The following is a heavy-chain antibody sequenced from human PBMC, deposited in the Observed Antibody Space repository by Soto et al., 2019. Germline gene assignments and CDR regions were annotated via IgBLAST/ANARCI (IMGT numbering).Heavy chain of an antibody. CDR2: INTDGSST. J-gene: IGHJ4*02. Sequence: EVQLVESGGGLVQPGGSLRLSCAVSGFTFSSFWMHWVRQAPGEGLVWVSRINTDGSSTSYADSVKGRFTISRDDAKNTRYLQMNSLRVEGTAMYYCAKRGVDAFGLSYWGQGTLVTVAS. CDR3: AKRGVDAFGLSY. CDR1: GFTFSSFW. D-gene: IGHD3-10*01. V-gene: IGHV3-74*01.